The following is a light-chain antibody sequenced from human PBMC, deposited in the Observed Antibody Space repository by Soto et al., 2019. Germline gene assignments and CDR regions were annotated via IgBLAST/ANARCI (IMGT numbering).Light chain of an antibody. J-gene: IGKJ1*01. V-gene: IGKV1-5*03. CDR2: KAS. CDR3: QQYNSAPWT. CDR1: QSISSW. Sequence: DIQMTQSPSTLSASVGDRVTITCRASQSISSWLAWYQQKPGKAPKLLIYKASSIESGVPSRFSGSGSGTEFTLTISSLQPDDFATYYCQQYNSAPWTFGQGTKVEIK.